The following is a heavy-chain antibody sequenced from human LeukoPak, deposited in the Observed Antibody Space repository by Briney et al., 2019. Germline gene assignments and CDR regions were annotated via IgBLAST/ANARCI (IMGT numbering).Heavy chain of an antibody. Sequence: PSVTLSLTCTVSGGSISSYCWSWVRQPPGKGLEWIGYIYPSGSTDYNPSLKSRVTMSVDTSKNQLSMELRFLTAADTAVYYCATSHDVKTAPYDLWGQGTLVTVSS. D-gene: IGHD2-21*01. CDR2: IYPSGST. J-gene: IGHJ5*02. V-gene: IGHV4-4*09. CDR1: GGSISSYC. CDR3: ATSHDVKTAPYDL.